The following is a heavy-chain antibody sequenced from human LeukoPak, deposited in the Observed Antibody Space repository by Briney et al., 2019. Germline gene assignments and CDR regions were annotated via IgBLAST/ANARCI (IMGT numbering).Heavy chain of an antibody. J-gene: IGHJ4*02. D-gene: IGHD2-15*01. CDR3: ARDPGGYLFDY. CDR2: INAGNGNT. CDR1: GYTFTSYA. V-gene: IGHV1-3*01. Sequence: GVSVKVSCKASGYTFTSYAMHWVRQAPGQRLEWMGWINAGNGNTKYSQKFQGRVTITRDTSASTAYMELSSLRSEDTAVYYCARDPGGYLFDYWGQGTLVTVSS.